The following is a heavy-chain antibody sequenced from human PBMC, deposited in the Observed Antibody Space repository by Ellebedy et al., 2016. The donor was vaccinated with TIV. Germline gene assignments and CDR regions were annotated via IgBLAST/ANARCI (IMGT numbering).Heavy chain of an antibody. CDR2: IWFNGRLR. Sequence: GESLKISCAASGFTFNQYHIHWLRQAPGKGLEWVALIWFNGRLRYYSDSVRGRFTLSSDNLRDTVFLQMNSLRPDDTGIYYCAREVSGGQGDMDVWGQGTTVAVSS. D-gene: IGHD2-8*01. CDR3: AREVSGGQGDMDV. CDR1: GFTFNQYH. V-gene: IGHV3-33*01. J-gene: IGHJ6*02.